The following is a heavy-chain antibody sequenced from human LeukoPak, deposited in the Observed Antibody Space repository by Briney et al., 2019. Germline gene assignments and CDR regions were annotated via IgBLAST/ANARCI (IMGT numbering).Heavy chain of an antibody. D-gene: IGHD2/OR15-2a*01. J-gene: IGHJ4*02. Sequence: HPSETLSLTCTVSGGSISSSSYYWGWVRQAPGKGLEWVSAISGRSGTTYYADSVKGRFTISRDNSKNTLYLQMNSLRAGDTAVYYCAKVGTVYFPLDFWGQGTLVTVSS. CDR3: AKVGTVYFPLDF. CDR2: ISGRSGTT. V-gene: IGHV3-23*01. CDR1: GGSISSSSYY.